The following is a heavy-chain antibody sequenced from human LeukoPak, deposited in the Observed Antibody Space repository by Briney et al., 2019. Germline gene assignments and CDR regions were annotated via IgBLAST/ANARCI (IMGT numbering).Heavy chain of an antibody. CDR2: IGTSSNNI. J-gene: IGHJ4*02. Sequence: GGSLTLSCAASGFTFSRYNMNWVRQAPGKGLEWVSSIGTSSNNIYYTDSVKGRFTISRDNAKNSLYLQVDSLRVEDTAVYFCASGTVGNYALDYWGQGTLVTVSS. V-gene: IGHV3-21*01. D-gene: IGHD1-7*01. CDR1: GFTFSRYN. CDR3: ASGTVGNYALDY.